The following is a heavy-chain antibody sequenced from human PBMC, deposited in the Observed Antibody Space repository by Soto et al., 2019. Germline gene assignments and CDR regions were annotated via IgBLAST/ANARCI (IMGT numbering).Heavy chain of an antibody. D-gene: IGHD1-26*01. V-gene: IGHV3-23*01. CDR1: GFTVNNHA. CDR2: FAGDFINT. Sequence: EVQLLESGGGLVQPGGSLRLSCAASGFTVNNHAMHWVRQAPGEGLEWVSGFAGDFINTRYADSVRGRFTISRDTSKNTLSLQMDSLRVEDTAIYYCARIVGAPGAFDIWGQGTMVTVSS. J-gene: IGHJ3*02. CDR3: ARIVGAPGAFDI.